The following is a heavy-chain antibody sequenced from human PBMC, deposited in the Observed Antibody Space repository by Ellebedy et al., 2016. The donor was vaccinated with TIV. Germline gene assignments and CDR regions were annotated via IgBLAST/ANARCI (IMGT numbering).Heavy chain of an antibody. CDR2: ISSSGSST. J-gene: IGHJ4*02. CDR1: GVSFSRYR. D-gene: IGHD2-15*01. V-gene: IGHV3-48*04. CDR3: ARGDGGSYL. Sequence: GESLKISCAASGVSFSRYRMSWVRQAPGTGLEWLSSISSSGSSTYYADSVKGRFTISRDNAKNSLYLQTNSLRAEDTAVYYCARGDGGSYLWGQGTLVTVSS.